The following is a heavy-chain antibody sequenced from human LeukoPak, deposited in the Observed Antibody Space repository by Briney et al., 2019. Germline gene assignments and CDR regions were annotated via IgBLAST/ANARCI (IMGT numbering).Heavy chain of an antibody. V-gene: IGHV6-1*01. CDR2: TYYRSTWYT. J-gene: IGHJ4*02. D-gene: IGHD1-1*01. CDR3: ARSVATGCFDY. Sequence: SQTLSLTCAISGDRVSSNSAAWSWIRQSPSRGLEWLGRTYYRSTWYTYYAVSVKSRITINPDTSKNQFSLQLNSVTPEDTAVYFCARSVATGCFDYWGQGTLVTVSS. CDR1: GDRVSSNSAA.